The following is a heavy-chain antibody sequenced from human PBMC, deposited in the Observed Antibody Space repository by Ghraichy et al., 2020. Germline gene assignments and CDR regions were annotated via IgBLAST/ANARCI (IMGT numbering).Heavy chain of an antibody. J-gene: IGHJ4*02. CDR3: ARADY. CDR1: GDSIDSAGYY. V-gene: IGHV4-31*03. CDR2: IYHTGKT. Sequence: SLNISCTVSGDSIDSAGYYWGWIRQRQGQGLEWIGYIYHTGKTYYSASLQSRASISMDMSKNQFSLKLTSVTVADTAVYYCARADYWGRGILVTVSS.